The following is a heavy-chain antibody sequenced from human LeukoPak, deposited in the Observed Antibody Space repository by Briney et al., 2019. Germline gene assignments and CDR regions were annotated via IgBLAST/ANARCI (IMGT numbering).Heavy chain of an antibody. V-gene: IGHV4-61*02. J-gene: IGHJ4*02. Sequence: PSETLSLTCTVSGGSISSGSYYWSWIRQPAGKGLEWIGRIYTSGSTNYNPSLKSRVTISVDTSKNQFSLKLSSVTAADTAVYYCARVGATVSEVWGQGTLVTVSS. CDR1: GGSISSGSYY. CDR3: ARVGATVSEV. CDR2: IYTSGST. D-gene: IGHD1-26*01.